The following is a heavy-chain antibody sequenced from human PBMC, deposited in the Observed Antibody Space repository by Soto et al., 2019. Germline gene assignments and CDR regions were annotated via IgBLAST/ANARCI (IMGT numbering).Heavy chain of an antibody. CDR3: ARGRYGDY. CDR2: ISDHNGNT. V-gene: IGHV1-18*01. J-gene: IGHJ4*02. Sequence: QVHLVQSGAEVKKPGASVKVSCKGSGYAFTTYGITWVRQAPGQGLEGMGWISDHNGNTNYAQKLQGRVTVTRDTATSTAYMELRSLRSDDTAVYYCARGRYGDYWGQRALVTVSS. D-gene: IGHD1-1*01. CDR1: GYAFTTYG.